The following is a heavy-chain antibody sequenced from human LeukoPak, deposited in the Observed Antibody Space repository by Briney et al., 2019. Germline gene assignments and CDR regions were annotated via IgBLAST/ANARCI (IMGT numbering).Heavy chain of an antibody. D-gene: IGHD2-15*01. Sequence: GGSLRVSCAASGFTFSSYGMHWVCQVPGKGLERVAVIWYDGSKEYYADSVKGRFTISRDNSKNTLYLQMNSLRAEDTAVYYCARDRCSGGSCDSGAEYFQHWGQGTLVTVSS. J-gene: IGHJ1*01. CDR1: GFTFSSYG. CDR3: ARDRCSGGSCDSGAEYFQH. CDR2: IWYDGSKE. V-gene: IGHV3-33*01.